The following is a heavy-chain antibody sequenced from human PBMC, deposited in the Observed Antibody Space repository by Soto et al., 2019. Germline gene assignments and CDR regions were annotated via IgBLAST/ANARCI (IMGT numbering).Heavy chain of an antibody. Sequence: GGSLRLSCAASGFTFSSYAMSWVRQAPGKGLEWVSAISGSGGSTYYADSVKGRFTISRDNSKNTLYLQMNSLRAEDRAVYYCAKDHHVGPGGWGHDAFDIWGQGTMVTVSS. J-gene: IGHJ3*02. D-gene: IGHD3-10*01. CDR1: GFTFSSYA. V-gene: IGHV3-23*01. CDR3: AKDHHVGPGGWGHDAFDI. CDR2: ISGSGGST.